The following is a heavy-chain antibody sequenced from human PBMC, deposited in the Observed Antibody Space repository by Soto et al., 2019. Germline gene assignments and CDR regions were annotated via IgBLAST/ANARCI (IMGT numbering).Heavy chain of an antibody. D-gene: IGHD2-2*01. CDR2: IGTAGDT. Sequence: GGSLRLSCAASGFTFSSYDMHWVRQATGKGLEWVSAIGTAGDTYYPGSVKGRFTISRENAKNSLYLQMNSLRAGDTAVYYCARGVYCSSTSCYDYMDVWGKGTTVTVSS. V-gene: IGHV3-13*01. J-gene: IGHJ6*03. CDR1: GFTFSSYD. CDR3: ARGVYCSSTSCYDYMDV.